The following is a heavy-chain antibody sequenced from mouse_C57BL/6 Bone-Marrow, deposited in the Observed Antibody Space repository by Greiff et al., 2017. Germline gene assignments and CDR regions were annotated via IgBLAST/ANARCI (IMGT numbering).Heavy chain of an antibody. CDR3: ARRYDGYYFYCDY. D-gene: IGHD2-3*01. Sequence: QVQLKQPGAELVMPGASVKLSCKASGYTFTSYWMHWVKQRPGQGLEWIGEIDPSDSYTNYNQKFKGKSTLTVDTSSSTAYMQLSSLTSEDSAVYYCARRYDGYYFYCDYWGQGTTLTVSS. CDR2: IDPSDSYT. V-gene: IGHV1-69*01. J-gene: IGHJ2*01. CDR1: GYTFTSYW.